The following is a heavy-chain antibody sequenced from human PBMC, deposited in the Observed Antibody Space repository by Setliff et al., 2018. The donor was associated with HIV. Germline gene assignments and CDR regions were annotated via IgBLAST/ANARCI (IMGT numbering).Heavy chain of an antibody. Sequence: SCKASGGSFRNYAISWVRQAPGQGFEWMGWINIDSGHTNFAQKFQDRVTVTTDTSTNTTYMELRGLRSDDTATYYCARVPSGAAGLVRAGFYFWGQGTLVTVSS. CDR1: GGSFRNYA. V-gene: IGHV1-18*01. CDR3: ARVPSGAAGLVRAGFYF. D-gene: IGHD6-25*01. J-gene: IGHJ4*01. CDR2: INIDSGHT.